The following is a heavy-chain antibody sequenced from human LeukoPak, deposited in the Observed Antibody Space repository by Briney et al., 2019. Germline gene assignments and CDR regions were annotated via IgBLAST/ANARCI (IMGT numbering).Heavy chain of an antibody. V-gene: IGHV3-7*01. CDR3: ARDVVGSLDY. CDR1: GFTFSTYW. CDR2: IKGDESAR. J-gene: IGHJ4*01. D-gene: IGHD1-26*01. Sequence: PGGSLRLSCAASGFTFSTYWMAWVRQAPGKGLEWVANIKGDESARHQADSVEGRFTISRDNTQNSVYLQMSSLRGEDTAVYYCARDVVGSLDYWGHGTLVTVSS.